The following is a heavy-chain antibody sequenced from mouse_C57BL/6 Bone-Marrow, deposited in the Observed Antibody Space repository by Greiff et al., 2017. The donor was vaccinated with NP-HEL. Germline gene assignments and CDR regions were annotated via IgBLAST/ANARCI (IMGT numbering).Heavy chain of an antibody. CDR2: IHPNSGST. J-gene: IGHJ3*01. D-gene: IGHD4-1*01. V-gene: IGHV1-64*01. CDR3: AREEELAWFAY. Sequence: QVQLKQPGAELVKPGASVKLSCKASGYTFTSYWMHWVKQRPGQGLEWIGMIHPNSGSTNYNEKFKSKATLTVDKSSSTAYMQLSSLTSEDSAVYYCAREEELAWFAYWGQGTLVTVSA. CDR1: GYTFTSYW.